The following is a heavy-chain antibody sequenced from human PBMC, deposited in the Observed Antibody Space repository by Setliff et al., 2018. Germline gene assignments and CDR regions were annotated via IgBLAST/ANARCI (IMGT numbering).Heavy chain of an antibody. CDR1: GGSISTFY. V-gene: IGHV4-59*08. Sequence: PSETLCLTCTVSGGSISTFYWSWIRQSPEKGLEWIAYIHYSGSTNQNPSLKSRVTISLDTPKNQFSLHLISVTAADTAVYYCARHVGTRSRGYNYYYYFMDVWGKGTTVTVSS. CDR3: ARHVGTRSRGYNYYYYFMDV. D-gene: IGHD3-10*01. CDR2: IHYSGST. J-gene: IGHJ6*03.